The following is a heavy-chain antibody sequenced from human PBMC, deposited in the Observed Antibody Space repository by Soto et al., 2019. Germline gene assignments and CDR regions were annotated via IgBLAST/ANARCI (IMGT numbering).Heavy chain of an antibody. CDR3: ARESEDLNSIFDY. J-gene: IGHJ4*02. Sequence: SGGSLRLSCAASGFTFTRYSMNWVRQAPGKGLEWVSSISSTTNYIYYGDSMKGRFTISRDNAKNSLYLEMNSLRAEDTAVYYCARESEDLNSIFDYWAQGTLVTVSS. CDR1: GFTFTRYS. D-gene: IGHD1-1*01. V-gene: IGHV3-21*06. CDR2: ISSTTNYI.